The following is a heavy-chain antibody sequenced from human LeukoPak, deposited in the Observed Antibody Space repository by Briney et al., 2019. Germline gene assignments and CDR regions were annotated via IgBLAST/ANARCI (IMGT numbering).Heavy chain of an antibody. J-gene: IGHJ4*02. D-gene: IGHD1-1*01. CDR2: INSDGSYT. CDR3: ARGPTGAVDY. V-gene: IGHV3-74*01. Sequence: VWVSRINSDGSYTSYADSVKGRFTFSRDNAKNTLYLQMNSLRAEDTAVYYCARGPTGAVDYWGQGTLVTVSS.